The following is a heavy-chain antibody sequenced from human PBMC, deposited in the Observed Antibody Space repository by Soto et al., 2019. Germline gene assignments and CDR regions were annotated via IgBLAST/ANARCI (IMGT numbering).Heavy chain of an antibody. CDR3: AKERIVLVPDAIYYGMEV. Sequence: GGSLRLSCAASGFTFSSYGMHWVRQAPGKGLEWVAVISYDGSNKYYADSVKGRFTISRDNSKNTLYLQMNSLRAEDTAVYYCAKERIVLVPDAIYYGMEVWGQGTTVTVSS. V-gene: IGHV3-30*18. CDR2: ISYDGSNK. CDR1: GFTFSSYG. D-gene: IGHD2-2*01. J-gene: IGHJ6*01.